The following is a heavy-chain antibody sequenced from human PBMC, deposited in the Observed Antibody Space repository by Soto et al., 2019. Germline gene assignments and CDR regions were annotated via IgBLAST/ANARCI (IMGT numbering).Heavy chain of an antibody. D-gene: IGHD3-3*01. V-gene: IGHV3-30*18. CDR1: GFTFSSYG. J-gene: IGHJ6*02. Sequence: PGGSLRLSCAASGFTFSSYGMHWVRQAPGKGLEWVAVISYDGSNKYYADSVKGRFTISRDSSKNTLYLQMNSLRAEDTAVYYCAKGADFWSGYIYYYYYGMDVWGQGTTVTVSS. CDR3: AKGADFWSGYIYYYYYGMDV. CDR2: ISYDGSNK.